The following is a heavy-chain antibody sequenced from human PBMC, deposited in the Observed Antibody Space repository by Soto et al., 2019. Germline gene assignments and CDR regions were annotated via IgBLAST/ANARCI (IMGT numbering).Heavy chain of an antibody. D-gene: IGHD5-12*01. CDR1: GFTFSSYA. V-gene: IGHV3-23*01. J-gene: IGHJ4*02. Sequence: GGSLRLSCAASGFTFSSYAMSWVRQAPGKGLEWVSAISGSGGSTYYADSVKGRFTISRDNSKNTLYLQMNSLRAEDTAVYYCAKEPEVATIFVWWAPKGEFDYWGQGTLVTVSS. CDR3: AKEPEVATIFVWWAPKGEFDY. CDR2: ISGSGGST.